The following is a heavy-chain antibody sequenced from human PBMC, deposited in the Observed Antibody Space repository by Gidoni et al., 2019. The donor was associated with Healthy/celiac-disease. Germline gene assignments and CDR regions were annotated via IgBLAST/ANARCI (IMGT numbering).Heavy chain of an antibody. CDR1: GFT. CDR3: TTSPYYDFWSGRYYYYYYMDV. V-gene: IGHV3-15*01. CDR2: IKSKTDGGTT. D-gene: IGHD3-3*01. Sequence: EVQLVESGGGLVKPGGSLRLSCAASGFTPGQGLEWVGRIKSKTDGGTTDYAAPVKGRFTISRDDSKNTLYLQMNSLKTEDTAVYYCTTSPYYDFWSGRYYYYYYMDVWGKGTTVTVSS. J-gene: IGHJ6*03.